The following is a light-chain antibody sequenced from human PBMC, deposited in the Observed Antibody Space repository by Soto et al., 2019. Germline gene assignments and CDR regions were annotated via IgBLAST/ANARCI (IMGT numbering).Light chain of an antibody. V-gene: IGLV2-23*02. CDR1: SSDVGSHNL. J-gene: IGLJ7*01. CDR3: CSYGGSRAV. CDR2: EVS. Sequence: QSVLTQPASVSGSPGQSITISCTGTSSDVGSHNLVSWYQQHPGQAPKLMIYEVSKRPVGVSTRFSASKSGNTASLTISRLQAEDEADYYCCSYGGSRAVFGGGTQLTVL.